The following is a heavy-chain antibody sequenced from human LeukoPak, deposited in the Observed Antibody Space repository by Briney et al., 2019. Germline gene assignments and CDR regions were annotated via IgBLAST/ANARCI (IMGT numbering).Heavy chain of an antibody. Sequence: SETLSLTCTISGSSITSVSHYWGWIRQPPGKGLEWIGDIYYTGSTYYSPSLRSRVTMSVHTSENQFSLRLNSVTAVDTAVYYCARRWGNIVGVTYEYWGQGTLITVSS. CDR1: GSSITSVSHY. CDR2: IYYTGST. V-gene: IGHV4-39*01. D-gene: IGHD3-16*01. J-gene: IGHJ4*02. CDR3: ARRWGNIVGVTYEY.